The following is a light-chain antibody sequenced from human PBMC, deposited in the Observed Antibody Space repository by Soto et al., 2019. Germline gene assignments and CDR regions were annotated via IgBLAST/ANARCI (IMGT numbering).Light chain of an antibody. J-gene: IGKJ1*01. CDR3: QQYNDWPRT. CDR2: GAS. CDR1: QSVSSN. Sequence: EIVMTQSPATLSVSPGERATLSCRASQSVSSNLAWYQQKPGQAPRLLIYGASTRATGFPARFSGGGSWTEFTLTISSLQSEDFAVYYCQQYNDWPRTFGQGTKV. V-gene: IGKV3-15*01.